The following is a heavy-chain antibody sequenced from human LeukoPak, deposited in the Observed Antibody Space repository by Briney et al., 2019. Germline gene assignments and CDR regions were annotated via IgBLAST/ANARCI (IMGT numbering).Heavy chain of an antibody. D-gene: IGHD1-1*01. J-gene: IGHJ4*02. CDR1: GGSISSNNW. V-gene: IGHV4-4*02. CDR3: ARVNINNWHSCDY. CDR2: IYHSGSP. Sequence: SGTLSLTCAVSGGSISSNNWWGWVRQPPGKGLEWIGEIYHSGSPNYNPSLKSRVTISVDKSRNHFPLNLSSVTAADTAVYYCARVNINNWHSCDYWGQGTLVTVSS.